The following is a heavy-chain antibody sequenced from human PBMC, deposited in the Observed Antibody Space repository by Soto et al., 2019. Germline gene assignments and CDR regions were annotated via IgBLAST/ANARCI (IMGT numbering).Heavy chain of an antibody. Sequence: QVPLVQSGAEVKKPGASVKVSCKASGYTFTSYGISWVRQAPGQGLEWMGWISAYNGNTNYAQKLQGRVTMTTDTSTSTAYMALRSLRSDETAVYYCARYCSGCSCYPWGVAGMDVWGQGTTVTVSS. J-gene: IGHJ6*02. D-gene: IGHD2-15*01. CDR1: GYTFTSYG. CDR3: ARYCSGCSCYPWGVAGMDV. CDR2: ISAYNGNT. V-gene: IGHV1-18*01.